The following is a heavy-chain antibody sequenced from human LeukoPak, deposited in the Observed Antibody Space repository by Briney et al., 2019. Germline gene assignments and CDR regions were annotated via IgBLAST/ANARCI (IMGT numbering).Heavy chain of an antibody. Sequence: GGSLRLSCVASGFTFSSYTMNWVRQAPGKGLEWVAVISYDGSNKYYADSAKGRFTISRDNSKNTLYLQMNSLRAEDTAVYYCARVDGELGLNFWGQGTLVTVSS. V-gene: IGHV3-30-3*01. CDR2: ISYDGSNK. J-gene: IGHJ4*02. CDR3: ARVDGELGLNF. D-gene: IGHD3-10*01. CDR1: GFTFSSYT.